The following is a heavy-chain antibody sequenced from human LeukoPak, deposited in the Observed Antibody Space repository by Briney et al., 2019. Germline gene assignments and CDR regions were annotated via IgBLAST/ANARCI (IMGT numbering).Heavy chain of an antibody. D-gene: IGHD3-16*02. Sequence: GASVKVSCKASGYTFTSYGTSWVRQAPGQGLEWMGWISAYNGNTNYAQKLQGRVTMTTDTSTSTAYMELRSLRSDDTAVYYCARDLYDYVWGSYRPNYFDYWGQGTLVTVSS. CDR1: GYTFTSYG. CDR2: ISAYNGNT. CDR3: ARDLYDYVWGSYRPNYFDY. J-gene: IGHJ4*02. V-gene: IGHV1-18*01.